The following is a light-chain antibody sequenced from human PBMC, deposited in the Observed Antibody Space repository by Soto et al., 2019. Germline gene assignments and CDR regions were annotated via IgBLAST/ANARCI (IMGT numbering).Light chain of an antibody. J-gene: IGLJ3*02. V-gene: IGLV2-14*03. Sequence: QSALTQPASVSGFPGQSITISCTGSISDVGGYNYVSWYQQHPAKAPKMIIYDVTSRPSGVSYRFSGSKSGNTASLTISGLQAEDEADYYCSSFTTVNTFVVFGGGTKLTVL. CDR2: DVT. CDR1: ISDVGGYNY. CDR3: SSFTTVNTFVV.